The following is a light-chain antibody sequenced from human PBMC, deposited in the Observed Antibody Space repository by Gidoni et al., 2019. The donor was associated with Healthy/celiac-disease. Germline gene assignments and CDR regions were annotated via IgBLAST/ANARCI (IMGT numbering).Light chain of an antibody. CDR2: AAS. CDR1: QSVSSN. Sequence: EIVMTQSPATLSVSPGERAPLSCRASQSVSSNLAWYQQKPGQAPRLLISAASTRATGIPARFSGSGSGTEFTLTISSLQSEDFAVYYCQQYNNWPPWTFGQGTKVEIK. CDR3: QQYNNWPPWT. V-gene: IGKV3-15*01. J-gene: IGKJ1*01.